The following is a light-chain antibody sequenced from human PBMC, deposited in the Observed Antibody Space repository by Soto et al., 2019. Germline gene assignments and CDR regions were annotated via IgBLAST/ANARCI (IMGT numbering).Light chain of an antibody. Sequence: QSALTQPASVSGSPGQSITISCTGTSSDVGGYNSVSWYQQHPGKAPKLMIYDVSHRPSGVSDRFSGSKSGNTAALTISVLQAEDEADYYCSSYTSSSLLVFGGGTKLTVL. V-gene: IGLV2-14*01. CDR3: SSYTSSSLLV. J-gene: IGLJ2*01. CDR1: SSDVGGYNS. CDR2: DVS.